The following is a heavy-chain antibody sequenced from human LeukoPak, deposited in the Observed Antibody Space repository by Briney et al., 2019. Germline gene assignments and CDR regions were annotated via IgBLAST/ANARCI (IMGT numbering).Heavy chain of an antibody. CDR2: INHSGST. V-gene: IGHV4-34*01. Sequence: SETLSLTCAVHGGSFSGYYWSWIRQPPGKGLEWIGEINHSGSTNYTPSLKSRVTISVDTSKNQFSLKLSSVTAADTAVYYCARTDYGGNEHFQHWGQGTLVTVSS. J-gene: IGHJ1*01. CDR3: ARTDYGGNEHFQH. CDR1: GGSFSGYY. D-gene: IGHD4-23*01.